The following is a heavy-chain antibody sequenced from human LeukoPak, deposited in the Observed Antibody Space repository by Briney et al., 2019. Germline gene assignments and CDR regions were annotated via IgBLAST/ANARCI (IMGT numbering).Heavy chain of an antibody. D-gene: IGHD4/OR15-4a*01. CDR3: ARRAGAYSHPYDY. J-gene: IGHJ4*02. CDR2: ISYSGST. Sequence: PSETLSLTCTVSGGSISSYYWSWIRQPPGKGLEWIGYISYSGSTNYNPSLKSRVTISVDTSKNQFSLKLSSVTAADTAVYYCARRAGAYSHPYDYWGQGTLVTVSS. CDR1: GGSISSYY. V-gene: IGHV4-59*01.